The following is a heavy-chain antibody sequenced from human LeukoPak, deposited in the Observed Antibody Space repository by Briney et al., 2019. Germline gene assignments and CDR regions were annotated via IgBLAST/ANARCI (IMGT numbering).Heavy chain of an antibody. Sequence: PGGSLRLAFSASGVTFSNYWRHWVRQAPGKGLVWVSRMSSDKSTTTYEDRIKGRSTISRDNGHNPLYLQMNNLRAEDTAVYYCAREGSGYSYAFEYWGQGTLVTVSS. CDR3: AREGSGYSYAFEY. CDR1: GVTFSNYW. CDR2: MSSDKSTT. V-gene: IGHV3-74*01. J-gene: IGHJ4*02. D-gene: IGHD5-18*01.